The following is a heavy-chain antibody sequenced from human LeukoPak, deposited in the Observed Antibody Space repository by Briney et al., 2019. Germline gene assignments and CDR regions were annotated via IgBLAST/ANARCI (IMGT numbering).Heavy chain of an antibody. CDR3: ASYRTYYYDSSGPGYFQH. CDR2: IYYSGST. Sequence: SETLSLTCTVSGGSISSYYWSWIRQPPGKGLEWIGYIYYSGSTNYNPSLKSRVTISVGTSKNQFSLKLSSVTAADTAVYYCASYRTYYYDSSGPGYFQHWGQGTLVTVSS. J-gene: IGHJ1*01. D-gene: IGHD3-22*01. CDR1: GGSISSYY. V-gene: IGHV4-59*08.